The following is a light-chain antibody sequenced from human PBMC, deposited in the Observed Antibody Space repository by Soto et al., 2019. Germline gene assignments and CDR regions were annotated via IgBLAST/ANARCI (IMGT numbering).Light chain of an antibody. CDR1: QDIRNF. Sequence: DIQMTQSPPSLSASVGDRVTITCRASQDIRNFVAWYQQKPGKAPKLLIYAASTLQSGVPSRFSGSGSGIDFTLTINSLQPEDVATYSCQKYSSVPVFGPGTKVEIK. CDR3: QKYSSVPV. J-gene: IGKJ3*01. CDR2: AAS. V-gene: IGKV1-27*01.